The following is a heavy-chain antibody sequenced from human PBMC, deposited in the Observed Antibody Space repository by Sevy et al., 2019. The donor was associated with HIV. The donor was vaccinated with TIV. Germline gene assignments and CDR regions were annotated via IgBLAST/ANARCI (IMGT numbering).Heavy chain of an antibody. J-gene: IGHJ6*02. Sequence: GGSLRLSCAASGFTFNYAWMSWVRQAPGKGLEWVGRIKSKTDGGTADYAAHVKGRFTISRDDSENTLYLQMNSLKTEDTAVYYCASVVKNDFWDGHVYYYGLDVWGQGTTVTVSS. D-gene: IGHD3-3*01. V-gene: IGHV3-15*01. CDR3: ASVVKNDFWDGHVYYYGLDV. CDR1: GFTFNYAW. CDR2: IKSKTDGGTA.